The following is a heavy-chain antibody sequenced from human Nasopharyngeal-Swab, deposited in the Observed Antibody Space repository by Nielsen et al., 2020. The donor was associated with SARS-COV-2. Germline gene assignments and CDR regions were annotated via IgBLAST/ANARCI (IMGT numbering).Heavy chain of an antibody. J-gene: IGHJ4*02. CDR2: IYYSGST. CDR3: ARGSVHDCGGSDFDY. CDR1: GGSISSYY. D-gene: IGHD2-15*01. Sequence: SETLSLTCTVSGGSISSYYWSWIRQPPGKGLEWIGYIYYSGSTNYNPSLKSRVTISVDTSKNQFSLKLSSVTAADTAVYYCARGSVHDCGGSDFDYWGQGTLGTVSS. V-gene: IGHV4-59*01.